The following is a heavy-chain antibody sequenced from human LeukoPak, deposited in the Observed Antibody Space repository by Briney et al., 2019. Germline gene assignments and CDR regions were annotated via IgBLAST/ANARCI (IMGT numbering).Heavy chain of an antibody. J-gene: IGHJ5*02. D-gene: IGHD3-22*01. Sequence: SETLSLTCAVYGRSFSGYYWSWIRQPPGRGLEWIGEINHSGSTNYNPSLKSRVTISVDTSKNQFSLKLSSVTAADTAVYYCARGKAALMYYYDRSGYYHNWFDPWGQGTLVTVSS. V-gene: IGHV4-34*01. CDR3: ARGKAALMYYYDRSGYYHNWFDP. CDR1: GRSFSGYY. CDR2: INHSGST.